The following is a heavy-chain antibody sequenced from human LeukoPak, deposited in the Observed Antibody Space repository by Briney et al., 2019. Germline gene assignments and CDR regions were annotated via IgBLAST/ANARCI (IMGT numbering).Heavy chain of an antibody. D-gene: IGHD1-20*01. J-gene: IGHJ4*02. V-gene: IGHV3-23*01. CDR1: GFTFSSYG. Sequence: GGSLRLSCAASGFTFSSYGMSWVRQAPGKGLEWVSAISGSGGSTYYADSVKGRFTISRDNSKNTLYLQMNSLRAEDTAVYYCATLTGPRTFDYWGQGTLVTVSS. CDR2: ISGSGGST. CDR3: ATLTGPRTFDY.